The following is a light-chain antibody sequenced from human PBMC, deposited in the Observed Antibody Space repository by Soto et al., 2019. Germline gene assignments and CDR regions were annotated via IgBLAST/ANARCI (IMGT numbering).Light chain of an antibody. CDR3: QQYQNLWT. J-gene: IGKJ1*01. Sequence: IVMTQSPATLSVSPGERATLSCRAGQTIYSNVAWYQQRPGQAPRLLIYRASTRATGVPAMFSGSGSGTEFTLTISGLQSEDFALSYCQQYQNLWTFGQGTKVEIK. CDR1: QTIYSN. CDR2: RAS. V-gene: IGKV3-15*01.